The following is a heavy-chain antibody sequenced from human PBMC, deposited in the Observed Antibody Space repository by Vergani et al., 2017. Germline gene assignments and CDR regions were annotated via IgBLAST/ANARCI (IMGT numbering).Heavy chain of an antibody. V-gene: IGHV3-23*01. Sequence: EVQLLESGGGLVQPGGSLRLSCAASGFTFSSHAMTWVRQAPGKGLEWVSAIVGSGGRTYYADSVKGRFTISRDNSKNTLYLQMNSLRAEDTAVYYCAKVIGIFGVVTPKVQFDYWGQGTLVTVSS. CDR3: AKVIGIFGVVTPKVQFDY. D-gene: IGHD3-3*01. CDR1: GFTFSSHA. J-gene: IGHJ4*02. CDR2: IVGSGGRT.